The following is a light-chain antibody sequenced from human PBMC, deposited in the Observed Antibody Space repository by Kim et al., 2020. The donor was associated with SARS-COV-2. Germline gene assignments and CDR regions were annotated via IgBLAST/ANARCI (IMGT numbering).Light chain of an antibody. CDR3: QAWDSSTAVV. V-gene: IGLV3-1*01. J-gene: IGLJ2*01. Sequence: SYELTQPPSVSVSPGQTASITCSGDKLGDKYACWYQQKPGQSPVLVICQDSKRPSGIPERFSGSNSGNTATLTISGTQAMDEADYYCQAWDSSTAVVFGG. CDR2: QDS. CDR1: KLGDKY.